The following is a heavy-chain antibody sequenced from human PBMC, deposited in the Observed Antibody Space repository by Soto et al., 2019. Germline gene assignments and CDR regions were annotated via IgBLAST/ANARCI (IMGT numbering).Heavy chain of an antibody. Sequence: GGSLRLSCAASGFTFSSYGMHWVRQAPGKGLEWVAVIWYDGSNKYYADSVKGRFTISRDNSKNTLYLQMNSLRAEDTAVYYCARSPKYYGSGSYLYYDYYGMDVWGQATTVTVSS. CDR2: IWYDGSNK. D-gene: IGHD3-10*01. J-gene: IGHJ6*02. V-gene: IGHV3-33*01. CDR1: GFTFSSYG. CDR3: ARSPKYYGSGSYLYYDYYGMDV.